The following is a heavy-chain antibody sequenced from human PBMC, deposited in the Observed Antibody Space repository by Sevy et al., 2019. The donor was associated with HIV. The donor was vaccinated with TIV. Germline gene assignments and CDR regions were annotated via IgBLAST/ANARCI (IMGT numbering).Heavy chain of an antibody. J-gene: IGHJ4*02. Sequence: GGSLRLSCAASGFTFSDYYMSWIRQAPGKGLEWVSYISSSGSTIYYANSVKGRFTISRDNAKNSLYLQMNSLRAEDTAVYYCARVYDSLDHFDYWGQGTLVTVSS. CDR3: ARVYDSLDHFDY. CDR2: ISSSGSTI. D-gene: IGHD3-22*01. V-gene: IGHV3-11*01. CDR1: GFTFSDYY.